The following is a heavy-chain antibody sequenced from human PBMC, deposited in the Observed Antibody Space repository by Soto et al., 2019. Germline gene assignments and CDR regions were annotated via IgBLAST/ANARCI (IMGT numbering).Heavy chain of an antibody. D-gene: IGHD3-9*01. CDR1: GGSISSGGYS. CDR2: IYHSGST. V-gene: IGHV4-30-2*01. CDR3: ARALPYHILNGYQFHMDV. Sequence: SETLSLTCAVSGGSISSGGYSWSWIRQPPGKGLEWIGYIYHSGSTYYNPSLKSRVTISVDRSKNQFSLKLSSVTAADTAVYYCARALPYHILNGYQFHMDVWGQGTTVTVSS. J-gene: IGHJ6*02.